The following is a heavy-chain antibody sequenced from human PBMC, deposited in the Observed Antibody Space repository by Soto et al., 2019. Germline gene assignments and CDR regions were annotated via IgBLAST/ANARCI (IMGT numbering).Heavy chain of an antibody. CDR2: IYDIKST. J-gene: IGHJ6*02. V-gene: IGHV4-59*01. Sequence: PSETLSLTCTVSGGSISNYFWSWIRQPPGKGLEWIGYIYDIKSTNYNPSLKSRVTISVDTSKNEFSLKLSSVTAADTAVYYCARGYYDFWSGYRAAPYYYGMDVWGQGTTVTVSS. CDR1: GGSISNYF. D-gene: IGHD3-3*01. CDR3: ARGYYDFWSGYRAAPYYYGMDV.